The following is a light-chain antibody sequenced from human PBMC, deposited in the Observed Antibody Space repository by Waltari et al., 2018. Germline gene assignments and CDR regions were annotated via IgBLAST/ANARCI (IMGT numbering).Light chain of an antibody. J-gene: IGKJ1*01. CDR1: QSVGIN. V-gene: IGKV3-15*01. CDR2: GAS. CDR3: HQYNNWPRT. Sequence: EIVMTQSPATLSVSPGERATLSCRASQSVGINLAWYQHKPGQVPRLFISGASTRATGFPARFSGSGSGTEFTLTISSLQSEDFAVYYCHQYNNWPRTFGQGTKVEIK.